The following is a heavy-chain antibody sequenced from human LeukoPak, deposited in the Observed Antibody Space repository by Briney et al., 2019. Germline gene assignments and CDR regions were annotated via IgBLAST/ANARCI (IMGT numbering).Heavy chain of an antibody. J-gene: IGHJ4*02. CDR1: GFTFSSYS. V-gene: IGHV3-23*01. CDR2: ISGSGGTT. D-gene: IGHD6-19*01. Sequence: PGGSLRLSCAASGFTFSSYSMNWVRQAPGKGLEWVSGISGSGGTTYYADSVKGRFTISRDNSKNTLYLQMNSLRAEDTAVYYCAKRTVAGTYFDCWGQGTPVTVSS. CDR3: AKRTVAGTYFDC.